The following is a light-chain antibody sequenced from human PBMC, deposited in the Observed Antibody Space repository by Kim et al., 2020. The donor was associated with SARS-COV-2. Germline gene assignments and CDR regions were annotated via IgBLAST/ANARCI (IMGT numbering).Light chain of an antibody. J-gene: IGLJ3*02. V-gene: IGLV6-57*01. Sequence: KTVTISSTATGGNIDTNDVQWFQQRPGRSPTTLIYEDDQRPPGLPDRFSGYIDTSSNSASLTISGLKTEDEADYFCQSYHSDPLWVFGPGTHLTVL. CDR1: GGNIDTND. CDR3: QSYHSDPLWV. CDR2: EDD.